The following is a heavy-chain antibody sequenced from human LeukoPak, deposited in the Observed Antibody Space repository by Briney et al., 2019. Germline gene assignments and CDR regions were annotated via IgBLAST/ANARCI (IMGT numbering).Heavy chain of an antibody. J-gene: IGHJ5*02. CDR3: ARRGVPATRGWFDP. CDR2: INHSGST. Sequence: PSESLSLTCAVYGGSLTDYSWSWVRQPPGKGLEWIGEINHSGSTNYNPSLKSRVTMSVDTSKNQFSLKLNSVTAADTAVYYCARRGVPATRGWFDPWGQGTLVTVSS. V-gene: IGHV4-34*01. D-gene: IGHD2-2*01. CDR1: GGSLTDYS.